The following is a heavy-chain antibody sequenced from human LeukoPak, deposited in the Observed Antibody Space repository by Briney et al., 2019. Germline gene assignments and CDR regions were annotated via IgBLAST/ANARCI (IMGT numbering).Heavy chain of an antibody. CDR3: ARSYYGSGSYYAFDV. V-gene: IGHV4-59*01. CDR2: IYYSGST. J-gene: IGHJ3*01. CDR1: GGSISTYY. D-gene: IGHD3-10*01. Sequence: SETLSLTCIVSGGSISTYYWSWIRQPPGKGLEWIGYIYYSGSTNYNPSLKSRVTISVDTSKDQFSLKMSSVTAADTAVYFCARSYYGSGSYYAFDVWGQGTMVTVSS.